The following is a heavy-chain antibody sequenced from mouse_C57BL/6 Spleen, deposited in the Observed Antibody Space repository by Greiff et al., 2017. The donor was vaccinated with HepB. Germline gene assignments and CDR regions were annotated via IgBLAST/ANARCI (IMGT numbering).Heavy chain of an antibody. CDR2: IDPSDSYT. CDR1: GYTFTSYW. CDR3: ARSVLRYFDY. Sequence: VQLQQSGAELVKPGASVKLSCKASGYTFTSYWMQWVKQRPGQGLEWIGEIDPSDSYTNYNQKFQGKATLTVDTSSSTAYMQLSSLTSEDSAVYYCARSVLRYFDYWGQGTTLTVSS. D-gene: IGHD1-1*01. J-gene: IGHJ2*01. V-gene: IGHV1-50*01.